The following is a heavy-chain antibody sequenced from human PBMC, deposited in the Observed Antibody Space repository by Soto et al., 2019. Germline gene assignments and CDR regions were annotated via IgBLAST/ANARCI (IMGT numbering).Heavy chain of an antibody. D-gene: IGHD5-12*01. CDR2: IYSGGST. V-gene: IGHV3-53*01. Sequence: GGSLRLSCAGSGFIVSSYYMSWVRQAPGKGLEWISVIYSGGSTYYADSVKGRFTISRDNAKNTLYLQMNSLSAEDTAVYFCAKGYSGYDYANWGQGSLVTVSS. J-gene: IGHJ4*02. CDR1: GFIVSSYY. CDR3: AKGYSGYDYAN.